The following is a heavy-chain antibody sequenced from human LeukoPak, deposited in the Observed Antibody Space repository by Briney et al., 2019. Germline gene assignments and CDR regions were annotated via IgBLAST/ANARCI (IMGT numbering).Heavy chain of an antibody. Sequence: GGSLRLSCAASGFTFNRNNMNWVRQAPGKGLEWVSYISSTSITMYYADSVKGRFTISRDNAKNSLYLQMNSLRAEDTGVYYCARDLQQLALWGQGTLVTVSS. CDR3: ARDLQQLAL. CDR1: GFTFNRNN. CDR2: ISSTSITM. D-gene: IGHD6-13*01. V-gene: IGHV3-48*04. J-gene: IGHJ4*02.